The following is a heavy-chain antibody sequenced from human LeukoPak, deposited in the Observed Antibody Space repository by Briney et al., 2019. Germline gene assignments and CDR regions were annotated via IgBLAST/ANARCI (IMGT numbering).Heavy chain of an antibody. V-gene: IGHV3-7*01. CDR1: GFTLSSYW. CDR2: IDQDGRDI. D-gene: IGHD2-15*01. CDR3: ARGPGRSGGNR. J-gene: IGHJ5*02. Sequence: GGSLRLSCAASGFTLSSYWMSWVRQAPGKGLEWLGYIDQDGRDISYLDSVQDRCTIAKDNAKHSLMLQMISRRMEDTAVYYCARGPGRSGGNRWGQGTLVTVSS.